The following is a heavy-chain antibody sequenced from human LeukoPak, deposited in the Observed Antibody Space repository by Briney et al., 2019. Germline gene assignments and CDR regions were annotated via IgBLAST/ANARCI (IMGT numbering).Heavy chain of an antibody. V-gene: IGHV4-39*01. Sequence: PSGTLSLTCTVSGGSISSSADFWGWVRQPPGRGLEWIASTYYSRNTYYNPSLKSRVTISVDTSKNQFSLKLSSVTAADTAVYYCVRHEEEDGYNAKTFDYWGQGTLVTVSS. D-gene: IGHD5-24*01. CDR2: TYYSRNT. CDR3: VRHEEEDGYNAKTFDY. CDR1: GGSISSSADF. J-gene: IGHJ4*02.